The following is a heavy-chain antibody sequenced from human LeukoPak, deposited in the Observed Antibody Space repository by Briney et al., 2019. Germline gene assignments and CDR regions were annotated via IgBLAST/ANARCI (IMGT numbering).Heavy chain of an antibody. J-gene: IGHJ4*02. V-gene: IGHV1-2*02. CDR3: TRAQSILLYYGVFDY. CDR1: GYTFSGYY. D-gene: IGHD1-26*01. CDR2: INPNSGGT. Sequence: ASVKVSCKASGYTFSGYYLHWMRQAPGQGREWVGWINPNSGGTNYAQNFQGRVTVTRDASISTAYMELTRLTSDDTAVYYCTRAQSILLYYGVFDYWGQGTLVAVSS.